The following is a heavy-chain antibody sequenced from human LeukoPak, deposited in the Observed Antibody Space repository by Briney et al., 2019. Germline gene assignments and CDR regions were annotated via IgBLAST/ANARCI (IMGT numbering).Heavy chain of an antibody. V-gene: IGHV3-66*01. J-gene: IGHJ3*02. CDR1: GFTFSSNY. CDR2: IYSGGST. Sequence: PGGSLRLSCAASGFTFSSNYMSWVRQAPGKGLEWVSVIYSGGSTYYTDSVKGRFTIFRDNSKNTLYLKMNSLRAGDTAVYYCAATPAFDIWGQGTMVTVSS. CDR3: AATPAFDI.